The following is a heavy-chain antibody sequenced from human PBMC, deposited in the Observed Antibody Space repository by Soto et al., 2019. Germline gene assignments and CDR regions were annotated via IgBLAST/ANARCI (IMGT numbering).Heavy chain of an antibody. V-gene: IGHV4-34*01. CDR1: GGSFSGYY. CDR3: ARGVRFGELFIYHYYMAV. Sequence: PSETLSLTCAVYGGSFSGYYWSWIRQPPGKGLEWIGEINHSGSTNYNPSLKSRVTISVDTSKNQFSLKLSSVTAAGTAVYYCARGVRFGELFIYHYYMAVWGKGTTVTVSS. CDR2: INHSGST. J-gene: IGHJ6*03. D-gene: IGHD3-10*01.